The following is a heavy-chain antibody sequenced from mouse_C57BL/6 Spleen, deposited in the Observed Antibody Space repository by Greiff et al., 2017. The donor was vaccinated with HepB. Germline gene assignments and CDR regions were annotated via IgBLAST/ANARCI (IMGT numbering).Heavy chain of an antibody. CDR2: IYPGDGDT. CDR1: GYAFSSSW. CDR3: ARDGGLRRAYYAMDY. J-gene: IGHJ4*01. V-gene: IGHV1-82*01. D-gene: IGHD2-2*01. Sequence: VQLVESGPELVKPGASVKISCKASGYAFSSSWMNWVKQRPGKGLEWIGRIYPGDGDTNYNGKFKGKATLTADKSSSTAYMQLSSLTSEDSAVYFCARDGGLRRAYYAMDYWGQGTSVTVSS.